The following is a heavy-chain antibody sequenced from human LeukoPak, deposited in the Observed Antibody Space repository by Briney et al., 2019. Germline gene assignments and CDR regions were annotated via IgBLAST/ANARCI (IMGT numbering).Heavy chain of an antibody. Sequence: GRSLRLSCAASGFTFSGYGMHWVRQAPGKGLEWVAVIWYDGSNKYYADSVKGRFTISRDNSKNTLYLQMNSLRAEDTAVYYCARGLDYDSTGYYWDLVWVGSLPENWGQGTLVSVSS. CDR3: ARGLDYDSTGYYWDLVWVGSLPEN. D-gene: IGHD3-22*01. V-gene: IGHV3-33*01. J-gene: IGHJ4*02. CDR2: IWYDGSNK. CDR1: GFTFSGYG.